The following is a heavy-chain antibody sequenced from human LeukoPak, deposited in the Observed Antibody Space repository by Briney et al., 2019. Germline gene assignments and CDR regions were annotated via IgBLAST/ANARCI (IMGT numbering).Heavy chain of an antibody. CDR1: GYRFTGKS. CDR3: ARVPPWRAVVVAAKRDY. J-gene: IGHJ4*02. Sequence: ASVKLSCDAPGYRFTGKSMRSVRQAPGQGIEWMGWINPNSGGTNYAQKFQGRVTMTRDTSISTAYMELSRLRSDDTAVYYCARVPPWRAVVVAAKRDYWGQGTLVTVSS. D-gene: IGHD2-15*01. V-gene: IGHV1-2*02. CDR2: INPNSGGT.